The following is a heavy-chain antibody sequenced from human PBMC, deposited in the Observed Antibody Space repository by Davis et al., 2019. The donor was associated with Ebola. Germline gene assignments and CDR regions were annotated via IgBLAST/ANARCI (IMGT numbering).Heavy chain of an antibody. D-gene: IGHD4-17*01. Sequence: SVTVSCKASGYTFTSYAISWVRQAPGQGLEWMGRIIPILGIANYAQKFQGRVTITADKSTSTAYMELSSLRSEDTAVYYCAKPPTVTREYYYYGMDVWGQGTTVTVSS. CDR3: AKPPTVTREYYYYGMDV. CDR1: GYTFTSYA. V-gene: IGHV1-69*04. CDR2: IIPILGIA. J-gene: IGHJ6*02.